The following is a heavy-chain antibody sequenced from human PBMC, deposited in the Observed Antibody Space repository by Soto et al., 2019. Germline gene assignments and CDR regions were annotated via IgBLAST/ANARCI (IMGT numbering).Heavy chain of an antibody. CDR1: GFTVSSNY. CDR3: AQTLSLFRFGELTLDYFDY. J-gene: IGHJ4*02. Sequence: PGGSLRLSCAASGFTVSSNYMSWVRQAPGKGLEWVSVIYSGGSTYYADSVKGRFTISRDNSKNTLYLQMNSLRAEDTAVYYCAQTLSLFRFGELTLDYFDYWGQGTLVTVSS. D-gene: IGHD3-10*01. V-gene: IGHV3-66*01. CDR2: IYSGGST.